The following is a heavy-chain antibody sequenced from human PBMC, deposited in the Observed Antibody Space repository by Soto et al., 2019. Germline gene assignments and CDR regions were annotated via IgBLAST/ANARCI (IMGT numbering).Heavy chain of an antibody. V-gene: IGHV4-39*01. Sequence: SETLSLTCTVSGGSISSSSYYWGWIRQPPGKGLEWIGSIYYSGSTYYTPSLKSRVTISVDTSKNQFSLKLSSVTAADTAVYYCARTLVIAVAGGYFDYWGQGTLVTVSS. CDR2: IYYSGST. D-gene: IGHD6-19*01. CDR1: GGSISSSSYY. CDR3: ARTLVIAVAGGYFDY. J-gene: IGHJ4*02.